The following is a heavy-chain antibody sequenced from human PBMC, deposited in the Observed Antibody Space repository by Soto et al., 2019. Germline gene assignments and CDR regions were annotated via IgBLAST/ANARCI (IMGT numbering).Heavy chain of an antibody. Sequence: TLSLTCAVSGYSISSGYYWGWIRQPPGKGLEWIGSIYHSGSTYYNPSLKSRVTISVDTSKNQFSLKLSSVTAADTAVYYCARGFGGAAAGFLFDYWGQGTLVTVSS. CDR3: ARGFGGAAAGFLFDY. CDR1: GYSISSGYY. J-gene: IGHJ4*02. V-gene: IGHV4-38-2*01. D-gene: IGHD6-13*01. CDR2: IYHSGST.